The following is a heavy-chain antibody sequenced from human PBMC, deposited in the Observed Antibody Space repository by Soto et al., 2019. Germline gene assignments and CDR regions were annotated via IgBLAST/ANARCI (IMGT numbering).Heavy chain of an antibody. CDR2: INPGGSIT. V-gene: IGHV3-74*01. CDR1: GFTFSSYW. D-gene: IGHD2-8*01. CDR3: ARVPTGKYGVWNY. Sequence: EEQLVESGGGLVQPGGSLRLSCAASGFTFSSYWMHLVRQAPGKGLVGVSRINPGGSITAYADSVKGRFTISRDNAKNTLYLQMNTLRGDDTAVYYCARVPTGKYGVWNYWGQGTLVTVSS. J-gene: IGHJ4*02.